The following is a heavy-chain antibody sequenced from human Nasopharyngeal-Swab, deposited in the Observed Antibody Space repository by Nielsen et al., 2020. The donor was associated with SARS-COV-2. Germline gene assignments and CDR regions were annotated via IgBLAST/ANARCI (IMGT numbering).Heavy chain of an antibody. V-gene: IGHV3-21*01. CDR1: GFTFSSYS. CDR3: ARGYDFRSGSNAFDI. CDR2: ITSGSSYI. D-gene: IGHD3-3*01. J-gene: IGHJ3*02. Sequence: GGSLRLSFAASGFTFSSYSMNWFRQAPGKGLEWVQSITSGSSYIYYADSVKGRFTISRDNAKNSLFLQMNSLRAEDTAVYYCARGYDFRSGSNAFDIWGQGTMVTVSS.